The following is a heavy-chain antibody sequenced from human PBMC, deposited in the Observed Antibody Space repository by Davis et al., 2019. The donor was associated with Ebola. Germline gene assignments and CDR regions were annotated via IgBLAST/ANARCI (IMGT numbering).Heavy chain of an antibody. V-gene: IGHV1-3*01. CDR1: GYTFTSYA. J-gene: IGHJ6*02. CDR2: INAGNGNT. CDR3: ARDKYSSTEYYYYYGMDV. Sequence: AASVKVSCKASGYTFTSYAMHWVRQAPGQRLEWMGWINAGNGNTKYSQKFQGRVTITRDTSTSTAYMELRSLRSDDTAVYYCARDKYSSTEYYYYYGMDVWGQGTTVTVSS. D-gene: IGHD6-13*01.